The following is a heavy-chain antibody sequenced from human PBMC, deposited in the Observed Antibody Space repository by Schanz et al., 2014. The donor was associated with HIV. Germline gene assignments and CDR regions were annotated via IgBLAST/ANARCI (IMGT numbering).Heavy chain of an antibody. CDR3: ARTPYYFDY. V-gene: IGHV4-34*01. J-gene: IGHJ4*02. CDR2: VNHSGST. Sequence: WTWIRQSPGKGLEWIAEVNHSGSTNYNPSLKSRVTISVDTSKNQFSLRLNSVTAADTAVYYCARTPYYFDYWGQGTLVTVSS.